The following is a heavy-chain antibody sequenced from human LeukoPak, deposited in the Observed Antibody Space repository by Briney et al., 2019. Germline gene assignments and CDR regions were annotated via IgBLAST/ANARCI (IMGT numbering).Heavy chain of an antibody. V-gene: IGHV4-34*01. Sequence: SETLSHTCAVYGGSFSGYYWSWIRQPPGKGLVWIGEINHSGSTNYNPSLKSRVTISVDTSKNQFSLKLSSVTAADTAVYYCARVRLSGYGTYYYYYYGMDVWGQGTTVTVSS. CDR3: ARVRLSGYGTYYYYYYGMDV. CDR1: GGSFSGYY. CDR2: INHSGST. D-gene: IGHD5-12*01. J-gene: IGHJ6*02.